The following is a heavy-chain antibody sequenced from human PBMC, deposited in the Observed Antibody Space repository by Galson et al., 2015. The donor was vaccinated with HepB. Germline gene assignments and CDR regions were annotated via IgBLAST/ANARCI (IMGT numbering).Heavy chain of an antibody. V-gene: IGHV3-11*06. CDR1: GFSFNDYY. D-gene: IGHD6-13*01. CDR3: ARQLLVGGGLDA. Sequence: LKLSCAASGFSFNDYYMSWIRQAPGKGLEWVAYISDTGSHTNYADSVKGRFTISRDNSRNTLYLQMSSLRAEDTAVYYCARQLLVGGGLDAWGQGTTVTVSS. J-gene: IGHJ6*02. CDR2: ISDTGSHT.